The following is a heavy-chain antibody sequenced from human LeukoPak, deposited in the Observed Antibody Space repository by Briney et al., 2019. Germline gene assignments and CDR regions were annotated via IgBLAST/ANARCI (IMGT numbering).Heavy chain of an antibody. CDR1: GGSISSSSYY. Sequence: SETLSLTCTGSGGSISSSSYYWGWIRQPPGKGLEWIGSIYYSGSTYYDPSLKSRVTISVDTSKNQFSLKLSSVTAADTAVYYCARHNNWFDPWGQGTLVTVSS. CDR2: IYYSGST. V-gene: IGHV4-39*01. CDR3: ARHNNWFDP. J-gene: IGHJ5*02.